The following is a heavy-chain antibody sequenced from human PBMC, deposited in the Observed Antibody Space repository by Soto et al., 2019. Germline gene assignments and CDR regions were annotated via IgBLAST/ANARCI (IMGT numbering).Heavy chain of an antibody. CDR1: GGTFSSYA. Sequence: SVKVSCKASGGTFSSYAISWVRQAPGQGLEWMGGIIPIFGTANYAQKFQGRVTIIADESTSTVYMELSSLTSEDTAVYYCFRYQIWRDLVWCSVPWCQGTLVPVSS. V-gene: IGHV1-69*13. CDR3: FRYQIWRDLVWCSVP. J-gene: IGHJ5*02. D-gene: IGHD2-8*01. CDR2: IIPIFGTA.